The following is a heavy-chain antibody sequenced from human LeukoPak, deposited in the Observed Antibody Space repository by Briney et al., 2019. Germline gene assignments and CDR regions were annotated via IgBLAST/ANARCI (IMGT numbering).Heavy chain of an antibody. CDR3: ARDPGAYSSSPIDY. Sequence: GGSLRLSCAASGFTFSSYWMHWVRQPPGKGLEWVSSISSSSSYIYSADSVKGRFTISRDNARNSLYLRMNSLRAEDTAVYYCARDPGAYSSSPIDYWGQGTLVTVSS. V-gene: IGHV3-21*01. CDR1: GFTFSSYW. CDR2: ISSSSSYI. J-gene: IGHJ4*02. D-gene: IGHD6-6*01.